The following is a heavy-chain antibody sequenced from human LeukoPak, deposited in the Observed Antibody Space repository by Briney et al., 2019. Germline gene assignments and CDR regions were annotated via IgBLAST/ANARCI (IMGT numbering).Heavy chain of an antibody. J-gene: IGHJ4*02. CDR1: GFTFSSYG. CDR2: ISGSGGST. CDR3: AKAGDGYNLVLS. Sequence: GGSLRLSCAASGFTFSSYGMSWVRQAPGKGLEWVSAISGSGGSTYYADSVKGRFTISRDNSKNTLYLQMNSLRAEDTAVYYCAKAGDGYNLVLSWGQGTLVTVSS. D-gene: IGHD5-24*01. V-gene: IGHV3-23*01.